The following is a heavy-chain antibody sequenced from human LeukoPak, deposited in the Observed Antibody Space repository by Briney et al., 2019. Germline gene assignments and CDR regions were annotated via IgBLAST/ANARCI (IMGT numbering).Heavy chain of an antibody. Sequence: GGSLRLTCAASGFTFSSYAMSWVRQAPGKGLEWGSAISGSGGSTYYADSVKGRFTISRDNSKNTLYPQMNSLRAEDTAVYYCAKGLHGGSSSPEGYWGQGTLVTVSS. CDR2: ISGSGGST. D-gene: IGHD6-6*01. V-gene: IGHV3-23*01. J-gene: IGHJ4*02. CDR1: GFTFSSYA. CDR3: AKGLHGGSSSPEGY.